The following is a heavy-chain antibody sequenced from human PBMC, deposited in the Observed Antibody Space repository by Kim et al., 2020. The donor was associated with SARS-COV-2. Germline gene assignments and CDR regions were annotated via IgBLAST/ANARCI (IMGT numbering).Heavy chain of an antibody. V-gene: IGHV3-74*01. CDR2: INRDGSST. Sequence: GGSLRLSCAASGFTFSSHWMHWVRQAPGKGLVWVSRINRDGSSTTYADSVKGRFTISRANAKNTLYLQMNSLRAEDTAVYYCARDGNSGYGQGYYYYYGMDVWGQGTTVTVSS. CDR1: GFTFSSHW. CDR3: ARDGNSGYGQGYYYYYGMDV. D-gene: IGHD5-12*01. J-gene: IGHJ6*02.